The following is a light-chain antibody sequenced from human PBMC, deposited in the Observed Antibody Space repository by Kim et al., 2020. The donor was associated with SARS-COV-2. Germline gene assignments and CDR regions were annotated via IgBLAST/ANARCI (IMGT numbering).Light chain of an antibody. J-gene: IGLJ1*01. V-gene: IGLV3-1*01. Sequence: SASPGLTASITCSGDKLGDKYACWYQQKPGQSPVLVIYQDSKRPSGIPERFSGSNSGNTATLTISGTQAMDEADYYCQAWDSSTYVFGTGTKVTVL. CDR3: QAWDSSTYV. CDR2: QDS. CDR1: KLGDKY.